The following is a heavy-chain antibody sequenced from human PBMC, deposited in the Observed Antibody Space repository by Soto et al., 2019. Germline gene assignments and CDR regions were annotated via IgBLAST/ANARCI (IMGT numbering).Heavy chain of an antibody. CDR3: ARGQVDTAMAHYYYGMDV. V-gene: IGHV3-11*01. Sequence: GGSLRLSCAASGFTFSDYYMSWIRQAPGKGLEWVSYISSSGSTIYYADSVKGRFTISRDNAKNSLYLQMNSLRAEDTAVYYCARGQVDTAMAHYYYGMDVWGQGTTVTVSS. CDR1: GFTFSDYY. J-gene: IGHJ6*02. CDR2: ISSSGSTI. D-gene: IGHD5-18*01.